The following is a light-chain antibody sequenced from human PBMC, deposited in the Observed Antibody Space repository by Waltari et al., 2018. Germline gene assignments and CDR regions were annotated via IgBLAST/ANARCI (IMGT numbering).Light chain of an antibody. CDR1: QSRPHSVENTH. Sequence: VLPQLQLPRPVTLDHPPSTSCKLGQSRPHSVENTHLYWYLQKPGQPPPLLIYEVSNRFSGVPDRFSGSGSGTDFTLKISRVEAEDVGLYYCMQSIQFPLTFGGGTKVEIK. CDR2: EVS. V-gene: IGKV2D-29*01. J-gene: IGKJ4*01. CDR3: MQSIQFPLT.